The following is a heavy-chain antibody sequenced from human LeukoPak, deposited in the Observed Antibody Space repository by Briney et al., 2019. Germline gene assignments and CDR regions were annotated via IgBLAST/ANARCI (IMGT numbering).Heavy chain of an antibody. Sequence: PSETLSLTCTVSGGSISSSSYYWGWIRQPPGKGLEWIGSIYYSGSTYYNPSLKSRVTISVDTSKNQFSLKLSSVTAADTAVYYCAATYYDFWSGTPYYYYYMDVWGKGTTVTVSS. V-gene: IGHV4-39*01. CDR3: AATYYDFWSGTPYYYYYMDV. D-gene: IGHD3-3*01. J-gene: IGHJ6*03. CDR2: IYYSGST. CDR1: GGSISSSSYY.